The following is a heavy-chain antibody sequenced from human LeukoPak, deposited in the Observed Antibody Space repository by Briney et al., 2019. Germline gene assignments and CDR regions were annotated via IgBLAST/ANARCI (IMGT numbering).Heavy chain of an antibody. V-gene: IGHV1-69*04. CDR1: GGTFSSYA. CDR2: IIPILGIA. J-gene: IGHJ5*02. CDR3: ASSHYDSSGYPRPDP. Sequence: SVKVSCKASGGTFSSYAISWVRQAPGQRLEWMGRIIPILGIANYAQKFQGRVTITADKSTSTAYMELSSLRSEDTAVYYCASSHYDSSGYPRPDPWGQGTLVTVSS. D-gene: IGHD3-22*01.